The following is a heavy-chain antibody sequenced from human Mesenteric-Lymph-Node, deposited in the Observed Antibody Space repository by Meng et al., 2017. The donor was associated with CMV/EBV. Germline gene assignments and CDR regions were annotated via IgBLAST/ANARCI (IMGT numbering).Heavy chain of an antibody. CDR3: ARDARRAAHRYLYYYGMDV. D-gene: IGHD1-26*01. CDR2: IYYSGST. V-gene: IGHV4-39*07. J-gene: IGHJ6*02. CDR1: GGSISSSSYY. Sequence: SETLSLTCTVSGGSISSSSYYWVWIRQSPGKGLEWIGTIYYSGSTYYNPSLKSRVTISVDTSNNQFSLRLSSVTAADTAVYYCARDARRAAHRYLYYYGMDVWGQGTTVTVSS.